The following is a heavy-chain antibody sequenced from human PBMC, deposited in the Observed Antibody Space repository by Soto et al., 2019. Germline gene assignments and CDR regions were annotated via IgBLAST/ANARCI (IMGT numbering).Heavy chain of an antibody. CDR2: SRDKVHSHTT. CDR3: ARGVVSTGYFDY. V-gene: IGHV3-72*01. J-gene: IGHJ4*02. Sequence: PGGSLRLSCAASGFTFSDHYMDWVRQAPGKGLAWVGRSRDKVHSHTTEYAASVKGRFTISRGDSENSLYLQMNSLKTEDTAVYYCARGVVSTGYFDYWGQGTLVTVSS. CDR1: GFTFSDHY. D-gene: IGHD5-12*01.